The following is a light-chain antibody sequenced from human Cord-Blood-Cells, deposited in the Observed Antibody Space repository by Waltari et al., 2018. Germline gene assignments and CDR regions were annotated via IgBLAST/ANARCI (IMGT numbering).Light chain of an antibody. CDR3: SSDVGSNNWV. CDR2: EVR. Sequence: QSALTQPPSAPGSPGQSATTSSTGPSSDVVGSNFVSWYQQHPGKAPKLLIYEVRKRPSGVPDRFSGSKSGNTASLTVSGLQAEDEADYYCSSDVGSNNWVFGGGTKLTVL. CDR1: SSDVVGSNF. V-gene: IGLV2-8*01. J-gene: IGLJ3*02.